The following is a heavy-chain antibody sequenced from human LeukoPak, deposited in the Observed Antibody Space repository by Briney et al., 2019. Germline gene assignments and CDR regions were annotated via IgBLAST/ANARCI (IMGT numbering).Heavy chain of an antibody. Sequence: GGSLRLSCAASGFTFSDYYMRWIRQAPGKGLEWVSYISSSGSTIYYADSVKGRFTISRDNAKNSLYLQMNSLRAEDTAVYYCARRDSSGWYEVDYWGQGTLVTVSS. D-gene: IGHD6-19*01. CDR2: ISSSGSTI. CDR3: ARRDSSGWYEVDY. J-gene: IGHJ4*02. CDR1: GFTFSDYY. V-gene: IGHV3-11*04.